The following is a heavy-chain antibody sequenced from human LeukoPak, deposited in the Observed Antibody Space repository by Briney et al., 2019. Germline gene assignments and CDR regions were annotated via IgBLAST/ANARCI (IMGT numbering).Heavy chain of an antibody. CDR2: IYYSGST. CDR3: ARGVGAPRVFDY. V-gene: IGHV4-59*01. J-gene: IGHJ4*02. D-gene: IGHD1-26*01. Sequence: SETLSLTCTVSGGSISSYYWSWIRQPPGKGLEWIGYIYYSGSTNYNPSLKSRVTISVDTSKNQFSLKLSSVIAADTAVYYCARGVGAPRVFDYWGQGTLVTVSS. CDR1: GGSISSYY.